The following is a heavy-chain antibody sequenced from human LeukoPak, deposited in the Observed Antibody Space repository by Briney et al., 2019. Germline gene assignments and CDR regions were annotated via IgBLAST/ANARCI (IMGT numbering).Heavy chain of an antibody. D-gene: IGHD6-13*01. CDR3: ARRGMAAVGIFRSDWYDP. Sequence: KPSQTLSLTCTVSGVSLSSGGYYWSWIRQHPGKGLEWIGGIYYSGGTYYNPSLKSRVTISVDTSKNRFSLNLSSVTAADTAVYYCARRGMAAVGIFRSDWYDPWGQGTLVTVSS. CDR1: GVSLSSGGYY. CDR2: IYYSGGT. V-gene: IGHV4-31*03. J-gene: IGHJ5*02.